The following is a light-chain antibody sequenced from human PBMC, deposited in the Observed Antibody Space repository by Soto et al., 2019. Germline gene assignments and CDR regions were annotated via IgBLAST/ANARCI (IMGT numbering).Light chain of an antibody. CDR3: YQYDAHPFT. J-gene: IGKJ4*01. Sequence: DVQMTQSPSSLSASVGDTVTISCRPSQAISIYLAWFQQKPGKAPKSLIYGTPTLQSGVPSKFSGGRSGADFTLTINSLQPEDSATYYCYQYDAHPFTFCGGTKVEIK. V-gene: IGKV1-16*02. CDR2: GTP. CDR1: QAISIY.